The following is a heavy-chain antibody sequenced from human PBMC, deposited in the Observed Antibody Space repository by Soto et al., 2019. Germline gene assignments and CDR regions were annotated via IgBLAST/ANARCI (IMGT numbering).Heavy chain of an antibody. CDR2: ISWDGGST. CDR3: AKSLEQLEPSLMYGMDV. V-gene: IGHV3-43*01. Sequence: GVSLRLSCAASGFTFDDYTMHWVRQAPWKGLEWVSLISWDGGSTYYADSVKGRFTISRDNSKNSLYLQMNSLRTEDTALYYCAKSLEQLEPSLMYGMDVWGQGTTVTVSS. D-gene: IGHD6-6*01. J-gene: IGHJ6*02. CDR1: GFTFDDYT.